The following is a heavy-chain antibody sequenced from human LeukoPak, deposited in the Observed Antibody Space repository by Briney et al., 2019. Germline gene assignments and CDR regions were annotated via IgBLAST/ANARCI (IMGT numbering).Heavy chain of an antibody. D-gene: IGHD3-10*01. Sequence: PSQTLSLTCTVSGGSISSGGYYWSWIRQHPGKGLEWIGYIYYSGSTYYNPSLKSRVTISVDTSKNQFSLKLSSVTAADTAVYYCAGVGVRGVFALFDYWGQGTLVTVSS. CDR2: IYYSGST. V-gene: IGHV4-31*03. CDR1: GGSISSGGYY. J-gene: IGHJ4*02. CDR3: AGVGVRGVFALFDY.